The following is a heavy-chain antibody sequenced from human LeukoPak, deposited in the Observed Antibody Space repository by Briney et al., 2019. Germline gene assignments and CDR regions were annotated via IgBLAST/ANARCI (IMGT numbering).Heavy chain of an antibody. D-gene: IGHD5-12*01. CDR1: GFTVSSNY. V-gene: IGHV3-53*01. CDR2: ISPGGTT. J-gene: IGHJ4*02. Sequence: GGSLRLSCAASGFTVSSNYMSWARQAPGKGLEWVSAISPGGTTHYADSVKGRFTISRDNSKNTLYLQMNSLRAEDTAVYYCAKGSGYDYLGGRDFDYWGQGTLVTVSS. CDR3: AKGSGYDYLGGRDFDY.